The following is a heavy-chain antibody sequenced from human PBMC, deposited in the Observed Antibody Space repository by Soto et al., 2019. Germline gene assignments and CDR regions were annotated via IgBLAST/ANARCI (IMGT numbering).Heavy chain of an antibody. D-gene: IGHD5-12*01. V-gene: IGHV5-51*01. CDR2: IYPGDSDT. Sequence: GESLKISCKGSGYSFTNYWIGWVRQMPGKGLEWMGIIYPGDSDTRYRPSFQGQVTISADKSISTAYLQWSTLKASDTALYYCARGLLGDGYNLDAFDIWGQGTMVTVSS. CDR3: ARGLLGDGYNLDAFDI. J-gene: IGHJ3*02. CDR1: GYSFTNYW.